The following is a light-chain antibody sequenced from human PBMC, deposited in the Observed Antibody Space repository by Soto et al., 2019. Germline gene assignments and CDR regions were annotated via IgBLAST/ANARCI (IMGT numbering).Light chain of an antibody. CDR1: QSVSSIY. V-gene: IGKV3-20*01. Sequence: EIVLTQSPGTLSLSPGERATLSCRASQSVSSIYLAWYQQKPGQAPRLLIYGASSRATVIPDRFSGSGSGTDFTLTISRLEPEAFAVYYCQQYVTSPQTFGQGTKVEIK. CDR3: QQYVTSPQT. CDR2: GAS. J-gene: IGKJ1*01.